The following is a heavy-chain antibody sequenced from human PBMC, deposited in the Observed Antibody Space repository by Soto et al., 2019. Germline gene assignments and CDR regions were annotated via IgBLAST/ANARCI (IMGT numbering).Heavy chain of an antibody. D-gene: IGHD6-19*01. J-gene: IGHJ4*02. Sequence: DVQLLESGGDLVQPGGSLRLSCAASGFTFSSYAMSWVRQAPGKGLEWVSAISGSGGSTYYADSVKGRFTISRDNSKNTLYLQRNSLRAEDTAIYYCAKSGPYSSGWYSDYWGQGTLVTVSS. CDR2: ISGSGGST. V-gene: IGHV3-23*01. CDR3: AKSGPYSSGWYSDY. CDR1: GFTFSSYA.